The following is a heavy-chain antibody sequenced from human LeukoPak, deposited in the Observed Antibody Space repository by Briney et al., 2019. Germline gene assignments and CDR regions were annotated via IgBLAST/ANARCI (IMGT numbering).Heavy chain of an antibody. CDR1: GFPFSSYW. J-gene: IGHJ3*02. Sequence: GGSLRLSCAASGFPFSSYWMSWVRQAPGKGLEWVSGITWNRGSIGYADSVKGRFTISRDNAKNSLYLQMNSLKPEDMALYYCVKGIMVRGPSLDAFDIWGQGTMVTVSS. CDR3: VKGIMVRGPSLDAFDI. D-gene: IGHD3-10*01. CDR2: ITWNRGSI. V-gene: IGHV3-9*03.